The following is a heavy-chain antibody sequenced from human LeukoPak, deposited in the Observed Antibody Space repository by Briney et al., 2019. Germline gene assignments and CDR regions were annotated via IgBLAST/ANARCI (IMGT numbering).Heavy chain of an antibody. J-gene: IGHJ6*02. CDR1: AGSFSDYF. V-gene: IGHV4-34*01. CDR3: ARDVVVVPAAIHYGMDV. Sequence: SETLSLTCAVYAGSFSDYFWGWIRQPPGEGLEWSGAINHSGRTYYNPSRKRRVTISVDTSKNQFSRNLSSVTAADTAVYYCARDVVVVPAAIHYGMDVWGQGTTVTVSS. D-gene: IGHD2-2*01. CDR2: INHSGRT.